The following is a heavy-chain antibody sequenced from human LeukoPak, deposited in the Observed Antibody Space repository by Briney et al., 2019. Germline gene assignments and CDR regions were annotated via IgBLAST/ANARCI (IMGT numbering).Heavy chain of an antibody. CDR3: ARAGTTMYYFDY. V-gene: IGHV1-2*02. J-gene: IGHJ4*02. CDR1: GGTFSSYA. CDR2: INPNSGGT. D-gene: IGHD1-7*01. Sequence: GASVTVSCKASGGTFSSYAISWVRQAPGQGLEWMGWINPNSGGTNYAQKFQGRVTMTRDTSISTAYMELSRLRSDDTAVYYCARAGTTMYYFDYWGQGTLVTVSS.